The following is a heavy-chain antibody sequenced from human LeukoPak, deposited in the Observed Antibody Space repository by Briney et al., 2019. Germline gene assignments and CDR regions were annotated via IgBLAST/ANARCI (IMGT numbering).Heavy chain of an antibody. Sequence: QPGGSLRLSCAASGFTFSKCGMHWVRQAPGKGLEWVAFIRNDGSDKCYADSVKGRFTISRDNSKNTLFLQMNSLRPEDTAIYYCAKDLEYSSSFNWFDPWGQGNLVTVSS. D-gene: IGHD6-6*01. CDR1: GFTFSKCG. CDR3: AKDLEYSSSFNWFDP. V-gene: IGHV3-30*02. J-gene: IGHJ5*02. CDR2: IRNDGSDK.